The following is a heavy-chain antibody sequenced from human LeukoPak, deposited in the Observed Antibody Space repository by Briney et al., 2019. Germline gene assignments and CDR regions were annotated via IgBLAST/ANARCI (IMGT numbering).Heavy chain of an antibody. D-gene: IGHD6-19*01. Sequence: SETLSLTRTASVGSINNHYWSWIRQSPGKRLQYFGNIYCGGYTSYNSSLKSRVTISTDTSRNQSSLKLTSVTAADTAVYYCARHQPLISVAATGYFDLWGRGTLVTVSS. CDR2: IYCGGYT. CDR3: ARHQPLISVAATGYFDL. V-gene: IGHV4-59*08. J-gene: IGHJ2*01. CDR1: VGSINNHY.